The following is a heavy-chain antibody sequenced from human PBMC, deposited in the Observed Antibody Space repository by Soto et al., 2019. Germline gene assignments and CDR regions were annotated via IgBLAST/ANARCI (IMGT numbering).Heavy chain of an antibody. CDR3: ASSLARGYDILTVHDY. CDR2: INHSGST. V-gene: IGHV4-34*01. CDR1: GGSFSGYY. Sequence: PSETLSLTCAVYGGSFSGYYWSWIRQPPGKGLEWIGEINHSGSTNYNPSLKSRVTISVDTSKNQFSLKLSSVTAADTAVYYCASSLARGYDILTVHDYWGQGTLVTVSS. D-gene: IGHD3-9*01. J-gene: IGHJ4*02.